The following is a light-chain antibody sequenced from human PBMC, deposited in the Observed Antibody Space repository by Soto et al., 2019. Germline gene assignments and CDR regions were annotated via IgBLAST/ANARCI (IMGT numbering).Light chain of an antibody. CDR2: DVT. J-gene: IGLJ1*01. Sequence: QSALTQPRSVSGSPGQSVTISCTGTSSDVGGYNYVSWYQQHPGKAPKLMIYDVTKRPSGVPDRFSGSKSGNTASLTISGLQAEDEADYYCCSFSCSPSVFGSGTKVTVL. CDR1: SSDVGGYNY. V-gene: IGLV2-11*01. CDR3: CSFSCSPSV.